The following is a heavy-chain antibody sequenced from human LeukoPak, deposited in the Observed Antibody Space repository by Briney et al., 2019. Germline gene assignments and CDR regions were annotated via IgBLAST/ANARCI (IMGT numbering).Heavy chain of an antibody. CDR1: GFTFSSYE. V-gene: IGHV3-48*03. D-gene: IGHD2-15*01. CDR3: ARVGYCSGGSCYRALGY. CDR2: ISSSGSTI. J-gene: IGHJ4*02. Sequence: GGSLRLSCAASGFTFSSYEMNWVRQAPGKGLEWVSYISSSGSTIYCADSVKGRFTMSRDNAKNSLYLQMNSLRAEDTAVYYCARVGYCSGGSCYRALGYWGQGTLVTVSS.